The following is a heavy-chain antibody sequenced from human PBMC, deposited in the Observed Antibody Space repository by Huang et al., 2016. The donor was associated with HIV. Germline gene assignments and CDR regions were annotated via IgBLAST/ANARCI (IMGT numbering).Heavy chain of an antibody. CDR2: INTYSGKA. CDR1: GYTFTDYG. J-gene: IGHJ3*02. V-gene: IGHV1-18*01. CDR3: AKDRLGANDALDI. Sequence: QAQLVQSGAEVMKPGASVKVSCKASGYTFTDYGITWVRQAPGQGLEWIGWINTYSGKADYSARFQGRVTMTRETSTSTAYMELRRLRYDDTAVYYCAKDRLGANDALDIWGQGTVVTASS. D-gene: IGHD6-6*01.